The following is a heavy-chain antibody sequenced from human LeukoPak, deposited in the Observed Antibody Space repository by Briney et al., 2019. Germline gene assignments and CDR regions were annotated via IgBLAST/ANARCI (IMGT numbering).Heavy chain of an antibody. Sequence: SETLSLTCTVSGGSISSGDYYWSWIRQPPGKGREWIGYIYYSGSTYYNPSLKSRVTISVDTSKNQFSLKLSSVTAADTAVYYCARVYWNYAFDIWGQGTMVTVSS. CDR1: GGSISSGDYY. V-gene: IGHV4-30-4*08. CDR3: ARVYWNYAFDI. CDR2: IYYSGST. J-gene: IGHJ3*02. D-gene: IGHD1-7*01.